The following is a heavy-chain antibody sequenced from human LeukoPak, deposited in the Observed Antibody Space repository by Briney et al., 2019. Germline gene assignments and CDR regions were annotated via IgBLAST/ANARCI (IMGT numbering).Heavy chain of an antibody. CDR2: INSDGSST. V-gene: IGHV3-74*01. D-gene: IGHD4-11*01. Sequence: PGGSLRLSCAASGFTFSSYLMHWVRQAPGKGLVWVSRINSDGSSTSYADSVKGRFTISRDNAKNTLYLQMNSLRAEDTAVYYCARSSYSNGEANDYWGQGTLVTVSS. CDR1: GFTFSSYL. J-gene: IGHJ4*02. CDR3: ARSSYSNGEANDY.